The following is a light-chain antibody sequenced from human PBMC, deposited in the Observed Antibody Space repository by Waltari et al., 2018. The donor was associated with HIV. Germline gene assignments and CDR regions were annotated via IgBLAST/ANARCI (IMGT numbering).Light chain of an antibody. CDR3: SSYAGSDSPYV. V-gene: IGLV2-8*01. CDR2: EVT. CDR1: SSDVGGSNY. J-gene: IGLJ1*01. Sequence: QSALTQPPSASGSPGQSVTIFCTGTSSDVGGSNYVSWYQQHPDKAPKRIIFEVTKRPSGVPDRFSGSKSGNTASLTVSGLQAEDEADYYCSSYAGSDSPYVFGSGTTVTVL.